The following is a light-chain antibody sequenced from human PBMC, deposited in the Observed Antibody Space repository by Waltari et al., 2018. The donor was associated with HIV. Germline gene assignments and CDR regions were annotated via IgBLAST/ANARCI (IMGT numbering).Light chain of an antibody. CDR2: NDN. V-gene: IGLV1-44*01. J-gene: IGLJ3*02. Sequence: QSVLTQPPSASGTPGQRVTISCSGTRSNIGSNTVNWYQLLPGTAPKLLIYNDNEHPSGAPGRFSGSRSGASAALAISGLQPEDEADYYGSSWDDRLNGQGVFGGGTKLTVL. CDR1: RSNIGSNT. CDR3: SSWDDRLNGQGV.